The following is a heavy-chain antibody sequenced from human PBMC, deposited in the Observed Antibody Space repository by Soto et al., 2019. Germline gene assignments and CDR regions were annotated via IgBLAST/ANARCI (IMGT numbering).Heavy chain of an antibody. CDR2: ISNDGSNY. CDR1: GFTFTSYA. Sequence: GSLRLSCATSGFTFTSYAMHWVRQAPGKGLEWVAVISNDGSNYYYADSVKGRFTISRDNSKNTLYLQMNSLRAEDTAVYYCARGGGSGPSYYYYGMDVWGQGTTVTVSS. V-gene: IGHV3-30-3*01. D-gene: IGHD3-10*01. CDR3: ARGGGSGPSYYYYGMDV. J-gene: IGHJ6*02.